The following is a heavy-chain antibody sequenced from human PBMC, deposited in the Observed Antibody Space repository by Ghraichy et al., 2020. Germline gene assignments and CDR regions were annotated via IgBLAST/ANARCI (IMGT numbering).Heavy chain of an antibody. V-gene: IGHV1-46*01. CDR3: ARDSATLTLSYYYGMDV. J-gene: IGHJ6*02. CDR2: INPSGGST. CDR1: GYTFTSYY. Sequence: ASVKVSCKASGYTFTSYYMHWVRQAPGQGLEWMGIINPSGGSTSYAQKFQGRVTMTRDTSTSTVYMELSSLRSEDTAVYYCARDSATLTLSYYYGMDVWGQGTTVTVSS.